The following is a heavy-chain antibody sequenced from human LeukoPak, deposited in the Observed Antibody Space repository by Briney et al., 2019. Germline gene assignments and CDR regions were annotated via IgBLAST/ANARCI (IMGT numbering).Heavy chain of an antibody. CDR3: AKDGGGYCSSTSCPDYFDY. CDR2: ISGSGGSA. CDR1: GFTFSSYA. Sequence: GGSLRLSCAASGFTFSSYAMSWVRQAPGKGLEWISAISGSGGSAYYADSVKGRFTISRDNSKNTLYLQMNSLRAEDTAVYYCAKDGGGYCSSTSCPDYFDYWGQGTLVTVSS. V-gene: IGHV3-23*01. D-gene: IGHD2-2*03. J-gene: IGHJ4*02.